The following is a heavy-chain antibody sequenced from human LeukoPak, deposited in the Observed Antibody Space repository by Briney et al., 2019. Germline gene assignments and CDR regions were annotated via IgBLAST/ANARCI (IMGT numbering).Heavy chain of an antibody. CDR2: LYNDGNT. CDR3: ARGVEPLAANTLAY. Sequence: GGSLRLSCAASGFTVITNDMTWVRQAPGKGLERVSVLYNDGNTKYADSVQGRFTISRDNSKNTLYLEMNSLSPDDTAVYYCARGVEPLAANTLAYWGQGTLVTVSS. CDR1: GFTVITND. J-gene: IGHJ4*02. V-gene: IGHV3-53*01. D-gene: IGHD1-14*01.